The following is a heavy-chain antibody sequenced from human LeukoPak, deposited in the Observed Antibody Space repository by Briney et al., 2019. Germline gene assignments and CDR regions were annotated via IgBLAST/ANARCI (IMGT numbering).Heavy chain of an antibody. V-gene: IGHV3-23*01. Sequence: GGSLRLSCVASGFSFSSYAMVWVREGPGKGLEWVSAISGSGDSTYYADSVKGRFTISRDNSKNTLYLQMNSLRAEDTAVYYCAKSVYVVGMVDVWGQGTTVTVSS. J-gene: IGHJ6*02. CDR3: AKSVYVVGMVDV. D-gene: IGHD3-22*01. CDR1: GFSFSSYA. CDR2: ISGSGDST.